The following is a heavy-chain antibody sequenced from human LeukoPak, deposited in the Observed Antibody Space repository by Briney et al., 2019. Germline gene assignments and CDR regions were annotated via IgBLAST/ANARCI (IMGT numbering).Heavy chain of an antibody. CDR3: AREQWELYFDY. CDR2: INPNSGGT. D-gene: IGHD1-26*01. CDR1: GYTFTGYY. Sequence: ASVKVSCKASGYTFTGYYMHWVRQAPGQGLEWMGWINPNSGGTNYAQEFQGRVTMTRDTSISTAYMELSRLRSDDTAVYYCAREQWELYFDYWGQGTLVTVSS. V-gene: IGHV1-2*02. J-gene: IGHJ4*02.